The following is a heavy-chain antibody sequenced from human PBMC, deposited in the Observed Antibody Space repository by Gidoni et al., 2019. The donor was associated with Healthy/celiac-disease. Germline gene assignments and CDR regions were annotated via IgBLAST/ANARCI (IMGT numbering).Heavy chain of an antibody. CDR1: GFIFISCA. CDR3: ARSRGDYDFWSGYYTGYYYFDH. V-gene: IGHV3-30-3*01. D-gene: IGHD3-3*01. Sequence: QVQLVESGGGVVQPGRSLRPSCSVSGFIFISCAMPWVRQDPGKGLEWGKLISYDGNKKYYADSVNGRFTITRDNSKNTLYLQMNSLRTEDTAVYYCARSRGDYDFWSGYYTGYYYFDHWGLGTLVTVSS. J-gene: IGHJ4*02. CDR2: ISYDGNKK.